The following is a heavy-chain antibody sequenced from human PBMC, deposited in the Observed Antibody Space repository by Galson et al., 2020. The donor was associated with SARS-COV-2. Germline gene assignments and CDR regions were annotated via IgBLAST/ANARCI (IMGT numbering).Heavy chain of an antibody. CDR2: INPNGGGT. V-gene: IGHV1-2*06. CDR3: ARDFPPWEPDY. CDR1: GYTFTDYY. Sequence: ASVKVSCKASGYTFTDYYIHWVRLAPGQGLEWLGRINPNGGGTIFGPSFQGRVTMTRDTSISTAYMELSSLRSDDTAVYYCARDFPPWEPDYWGQGTAVTVS. J-gene: IGHJ4*02. D-gene: IGHD1-26*01.